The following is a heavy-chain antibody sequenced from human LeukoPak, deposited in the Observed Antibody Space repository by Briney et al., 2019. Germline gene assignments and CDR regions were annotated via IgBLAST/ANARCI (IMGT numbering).Heavy chain of an antibody. D-gene: IGHD5-24*01. V-gene: IGHV4-59*01. CDR2: NYYSGST. Sequence: SETLSLTCTVSGGSISSYYWSWIRQPPGKGLECFVYNYYSGSTNYNPSLKSRVTISVDTSKNQFSLKLSSVTAADTAVYYCAREREGDFDYWGQGTLVTVSS. CDR1: GGSISSYY. CDR3: AREREGDFDY. J-gene: IGHJ4*02.